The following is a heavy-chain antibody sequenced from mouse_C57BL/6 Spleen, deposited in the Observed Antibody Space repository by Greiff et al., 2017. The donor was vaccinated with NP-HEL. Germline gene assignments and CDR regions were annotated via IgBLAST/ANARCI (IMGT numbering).Heavy chain of an antibody. Sequence: QVQLQQSGAELVKPGASVKISCKASGYAFSSYWMNWVKQRPGKGLEWIGQIYPGDGDTNYNGKFKGKATLTADKSSSTAYMQLSSLTSEDSAVYFCARWGGGNYVWYFDVWGTGTTVTVSS. CDR3: ARWGGGNYVWYFDV. V-gene: IGHV1-80*01. J-gene: IGHJ1*03. D-gene: IGHD2-1*01. CDR1: GYAFSSYW. CDR2: IYPGDGDT.